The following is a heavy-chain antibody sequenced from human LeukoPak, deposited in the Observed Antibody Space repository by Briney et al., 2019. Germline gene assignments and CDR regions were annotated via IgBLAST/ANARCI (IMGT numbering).Heavy chain of an antibody. D-gene: IGHD3-22*01. CDR2: ISWNSGSI. J-gene: IGHJ4*02. CDR1: GFTFDDYA. CDR3: AKDYYDSSGYYYREGYFDY. Sequence: SGGSLRLSCAASGFTFDDYAMHWARHAPGKGLEWVSGISWNSGSIGYADSVKGRFTISRDNAKNSLYLQMNSLRAEDTALYYCAKDYYDSSGYYYREGYFDYWGQGTLVTVSS. V-gene: IGHV3-9*01.